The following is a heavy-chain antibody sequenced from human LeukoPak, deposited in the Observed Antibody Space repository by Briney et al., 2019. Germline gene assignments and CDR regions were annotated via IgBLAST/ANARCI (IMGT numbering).Heavy chain of an antibody. CDR3: ARVKRYDFWSGYNPMYYFDY. CDR1: GGSFIGYY. CDR2: INHSGST. V-gene: IGHV4-34*01. D-gene: IGHD3-3*01. J-gene: IGHJ4*02. Sequence: PSETLSLTCAVYGGSFIGYYWSWIRQPPGKGLEWIWEINHSGSTNYNPSLKSRVTISVDTSKNQFSLRLSSVTAAETAVYYCARVKRYDFWSGYNPMYYFDYWGQGTLVTVSS.